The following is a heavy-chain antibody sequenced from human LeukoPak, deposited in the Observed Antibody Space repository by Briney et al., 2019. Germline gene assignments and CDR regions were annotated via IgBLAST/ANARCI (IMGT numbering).Heavy chain of an antibody. D-gene: IGHD1-1*01. Sequence: SETLPLTCTVAAYSISSGYYWGWIRQPPGKGLEWIGSIYHSGSTYYNPSLKSRVTISLDTSKNQFSLKLSSVTAADTAVYYCARATAGTTLFEGIDYWGQGTLVTVSS. CDR1: AYSISSGYY. V-gene: IGHV4-38-2*02. J-gene: IGHJ4*02. CDR2: IYHSGST. CDR3: ARATAGTTLFEGIDY.